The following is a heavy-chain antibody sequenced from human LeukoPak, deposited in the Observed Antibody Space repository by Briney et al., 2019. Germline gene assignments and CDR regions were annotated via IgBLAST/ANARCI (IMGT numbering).Heavy chain of an antibody. D-gene: IGHD2-15*01. Sequence: PSETLPLTCTVSGXSISGYSWTWIRQPPGKGLEWIGYIYYSGSTNYSPSLKSRVTISVDTSKNQFSLKLSSVTAADTAVYYCARETFCSGGSCYYFDYWGQGTLVTVSS. CDR1: GXSISGYS. CDR3: ARETFCSGGSCYYFDY. J-gene: IGHJ4*02. CDR2: IYYSGST. V-gene: IGHV4-59*01.